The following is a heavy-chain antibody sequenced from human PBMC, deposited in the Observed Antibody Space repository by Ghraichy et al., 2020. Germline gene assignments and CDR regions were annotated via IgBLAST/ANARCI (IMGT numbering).Heavy chain of an antibody. D-gene: IGHD2-21*01. CDR3: ARVRVVVDDELRERYYFDY. CDR1: GYSISSGYY. J-gene: IGHJ4*02. CDR2: IYHSGST. Sequence: SQTLSLTCAVSGYSISSGYYWGWIRQPPGKGLEWIGSIYHSGSTYYNPSLKSRVTISVDTSKNQFSLKLSSVTAADTAVYYCARVRVVVDDELRERYYFDYWGQGTLVTVSS. V-gene: IGHV4-38-2*01.